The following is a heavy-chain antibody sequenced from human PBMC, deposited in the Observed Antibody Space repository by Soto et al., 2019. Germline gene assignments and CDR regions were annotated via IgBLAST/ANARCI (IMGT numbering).Heavy chain of an antibody. CDR3: VRHPTKTLRAWFDP. D-gene: IGHD3-16*01. CDR1: GASISGFY. V-gene: IGHV4-4*07. CDR2: IYATGTT. J-gene: IGHJ5*02. Sequence: SETLSLTCTVSGASISGFYWSWIRKSAGKGLEWIGRIYATGTTDYNPSLKSRVMMSVDTSKKQFSLKLRSVTAADTAVYYCVRHPTKTLRAWFDPWGQGISVTVSS.